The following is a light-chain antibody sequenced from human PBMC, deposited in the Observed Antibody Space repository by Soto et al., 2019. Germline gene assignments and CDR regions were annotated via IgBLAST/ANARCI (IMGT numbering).Light chain of an antibody. V-gene: IGKV1-5*03. CDR3: QHYNSYSGT. Sequence: DIQMTQSPSTLSASVGDRVTITCRASQAISIWLAWFQQKPGKAPKLLIYRASSLESGVPSRFSGSGSGTEFILTISSLQPDDFATYYCQHYNSYSGTFGPGPKVDIK. J-gene: IGKJ3*01. CDR1: QAISIW. CDR2: RAS.